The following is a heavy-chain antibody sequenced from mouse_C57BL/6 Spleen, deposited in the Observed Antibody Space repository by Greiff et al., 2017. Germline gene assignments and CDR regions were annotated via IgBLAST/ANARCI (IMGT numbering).Heavy chain of an antibody. D-gene: IGHD1-1*01. CDR1: GYTFTSYW. CDR2: INPSKGGT. CDR3: ARYYYGSRVFAY. Sequence: QVQLQQPGTELVKPGASVQLSCKASGYTFTSYWMHWVKQRPGKGLEWIGNINPSKGGTNYNEKFKSKATLTVDKSSSTAYMQLSSLTSEDSAVYYCARYYYGSRVFAYWGQGTLVTVSA. V-gene: IGHV1-53*01. J-gene: IGHJ3*01.